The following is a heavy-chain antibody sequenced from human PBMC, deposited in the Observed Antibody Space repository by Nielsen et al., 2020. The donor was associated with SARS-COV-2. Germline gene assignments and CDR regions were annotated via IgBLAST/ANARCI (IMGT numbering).Heavy chain of an antibody. Sequence: SLKISCAASGFTFSSYAMSWVRQAPGKGPEWVSGISWNSGSIGYADSVKGRFTISRDNAKNSLYLQMNSLRAEDTALYYCAKDGLAYYDSSGYYYPDYWGQGTLVTVSS. CDR2: ISWNSGSI. D-gene: IGHD3-22*01. V-gene: IGHV3-9*01. CDR3: AKDGLAYYDSSGYYYPDY. CDR1: GFTFSSYA. J-gene: IGHJ4*02.